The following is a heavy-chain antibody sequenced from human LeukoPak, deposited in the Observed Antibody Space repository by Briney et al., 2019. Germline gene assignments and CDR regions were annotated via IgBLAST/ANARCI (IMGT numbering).Heavy chain of an antibody. CDR1: GGTFSSYA. Sequence: ASVKVSCKASGGTFSSYAISWVRQAPGQGLEWTGGIIPIFGTANYAQKFQGRVTITADESTSTAYMELSSLRSEDTAVYYCARAGIVVVPAALEYWGQGTLVTVSS. CDR2: IIPIFGTA. D-gene: IGHD2-2*01. V-gene: IGHV1-69*13. CDR3: ARAGIVVVPAALEY. J-gene: IGHJ4*02.